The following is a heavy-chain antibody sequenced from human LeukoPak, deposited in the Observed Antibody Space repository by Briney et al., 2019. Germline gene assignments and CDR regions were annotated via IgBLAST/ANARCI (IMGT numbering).Heavy chain of an antibody. V-gene: IGHV3-33*01. CDR3: ARAVGPFDI. CDR2: IWFDGSIK. Sequence: GRSLRLSCAASGFTFSTYGMHWVRQAPGKGLEWVAVIWFDGSIKYYADSVKGRFTISRDNSKNTLYLQMNSLRPEDTAVYYCARAVGPFDIWGQGTIVIVSS. CDR1: GFTFSTYG. J-gene: IGHJ3*02.